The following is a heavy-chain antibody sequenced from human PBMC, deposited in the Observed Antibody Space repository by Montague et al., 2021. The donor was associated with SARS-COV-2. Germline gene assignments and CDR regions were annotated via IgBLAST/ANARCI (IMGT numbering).Heavy chain of an antibody. CDR1: GASISSSNYY. D-gene: IGHD3-3*01. CDR3: ARGDFGVVIIPYYYYYMDV. Sequence: SETLSLTCTVSGASISSSNYYWGWIRQPPGKGLEWIATIHYSGSTYYKPSLKSRLTISVDTSKNQFSLRLNSVTAADTAVYYCARGDFGVVIIPYYYYYMDVWGKGTTVTVSS. V-gene: IGHV4-39*01. CDR2: IHYSGST. J-gene: IGHJ6*03.